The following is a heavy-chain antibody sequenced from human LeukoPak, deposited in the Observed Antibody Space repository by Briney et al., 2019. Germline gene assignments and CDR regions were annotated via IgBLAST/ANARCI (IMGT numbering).Heavy chain of an antibody. D-gene: IGHD4-17*01. J-gene: IGHJ4*02. V-gene: IGHV4-34*01. CDR1: GVSFNDYY. CDR2: INHSGYT. Sequence: PSETLSLTCAVSGVSFNDYYWSWVRQTPGKGLEWIGEINHSGYTNDSPSLKSRVALSIDTSRKQFSLNLRSVTVTDTGIYYCTRMTTGHDYWGQGTLVTVSS. CDR3: TRMTTGHDY.